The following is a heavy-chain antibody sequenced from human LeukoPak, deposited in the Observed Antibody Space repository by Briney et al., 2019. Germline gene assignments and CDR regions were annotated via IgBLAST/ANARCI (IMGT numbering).Heavy chain of an antibody. Sequence: TSVEVSCKASGFTFTSSAVQWVRQARGQRLEWIGWIVVGSGNTNYAQKFQERVTITRDMSTSTAYMELSSLRSEDTAVYYCAAESSRYYGSGSYYRYYYYGMDVWGKGTTVTVSS. CDR2: IVVGSGNT. D-gene: IGHD3-10*01. CDR3: AAESSRYYGSGSYYRYYYYGMDV. V-gene: IGHV1-58*01. J-gene: IGHJ6*04. CDR1: GFTFTSSA.